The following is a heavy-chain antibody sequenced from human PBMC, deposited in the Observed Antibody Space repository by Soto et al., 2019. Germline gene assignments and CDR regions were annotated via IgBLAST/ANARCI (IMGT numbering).Heavy chain of an antibody. V-gene: IGHV3-11*06. D-gene: IGHD3-10*01. CDR2: ISSSSSYT. CDR3: ARDSGLLWFGELGGMDV. Sequence: QVQLVESGGGLVKPGGSLRLSCAASGFTFSDYYMSWIRQAPGKGLEWVSYISSSSSYTNYADSVKGRFTISRDNAKNSLYLQMNSLSAEDTAVYYCARDSGLLWFGELGGMDVWGQGTTVTVSS. CDR1: GFTFSDYY. J-gene: IGHJ6*02.